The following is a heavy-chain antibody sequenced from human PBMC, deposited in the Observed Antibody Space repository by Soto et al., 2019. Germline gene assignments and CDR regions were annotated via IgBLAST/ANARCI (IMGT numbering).Heavy chain of an antibody. CDR2: ISYDGSKK. CDR3: ARDPGSYFDY. J-gene: IGHJ4*02. Sequence: QVQLVESGGGVVQPGRSPRLSCAASGFTFSSYAMHWVRQAPGKGLEWVAVISYDGSKKYYADSVKGRSTISRDNSKNTLYLQMNSLRAEDTAVYYCARDPGSYFDYWGQGTLVTVSS. V-gene: IGHV3-30-3*01. CDR1: GFTFSSYA. D-gene: IGHD3-10*01.